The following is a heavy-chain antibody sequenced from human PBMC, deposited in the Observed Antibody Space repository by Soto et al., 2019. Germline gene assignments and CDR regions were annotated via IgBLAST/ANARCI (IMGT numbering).Heavy chain of an antibody. V-gene: IGHV4-61*01. J-gene: IGHJ5*02. Sequence: QVQLQESGPGLVKPSETLSITCTVSGGSVSSGSYYWSWLRQPPGKGLEWIGYIYDSGSTNYNPSLKSRVTISVDTSKNQFSLKLSSVTAADTAVYYGSSHISAEYPGWFYPWGEGTPVTVS. CDR1: GGSVSSGSYY. CDR3: SSHISAEYPGWFYP. CDR2: IYDSGST. D-gene: IGHD6-13*01.